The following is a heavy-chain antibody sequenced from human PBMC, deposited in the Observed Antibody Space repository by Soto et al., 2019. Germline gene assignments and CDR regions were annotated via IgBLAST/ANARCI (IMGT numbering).Heavy chain of an antibody. D-gene: IGHD4-17*01. CDR1: GYTFSSYG. CDR3: ARGTTVETGSY. J-gene: IGHJ4*02. CDR2: ISAYNGNT. Sequence: QVQLVQSGAEVKKPGASVKVSCKASGYTFSSYGINWVRQAPGQGLEWMGWISAYNGNTNYAQKLQGRVTRTTDTSTSTAYMELRSLRSGDTAVYCCARGTTVETGSYWGQGTLVTVAS. V-gene: IGHV1-18*01.